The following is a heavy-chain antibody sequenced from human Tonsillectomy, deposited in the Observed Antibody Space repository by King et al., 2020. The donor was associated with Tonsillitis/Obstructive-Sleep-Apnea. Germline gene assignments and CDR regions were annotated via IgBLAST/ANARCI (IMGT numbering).Heavy chain of an antibody. CDR1: GYTFTSYY. CDR2: IKPSGGST. J-gene: IGHJ5*02. CDR3: AREQIRGMTTVTTSWFDP. D-gene: IGHD4-11*01. Sequence: QLVQSGAEVKKPGASVKVSCKASGYTFTSYYMHWVRQAPGQGLEWMGIIKPSGGSTSYAQKLQGRCTMTRETSTSTVYMELSSLGSDDTAVYYCAREQIRGMTTVTTSWFDPWGQGTLVTVSS. V-gene: IGHV1-46*01.